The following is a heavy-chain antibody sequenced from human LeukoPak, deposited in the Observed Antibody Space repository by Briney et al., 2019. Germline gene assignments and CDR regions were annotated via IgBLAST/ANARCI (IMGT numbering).Heavy chain of an antibody. CDR3: ARDQSPSARGYWFDP. CDR2: IIPIFGTA. CDR1: GGTFSSYA. Sequence: ASVKVSCKASGGTFSSYAISWVRQAPGQGLEWMGGIIPIFGTANYAQKFQGRVTITTDESTSTAYMELSSLRSEGTAVYYCARDQSPSARGYWFDPWGQGTLVTVSS. V-gene: IGHV1-69*05. J-gene: IGHJ5*02.